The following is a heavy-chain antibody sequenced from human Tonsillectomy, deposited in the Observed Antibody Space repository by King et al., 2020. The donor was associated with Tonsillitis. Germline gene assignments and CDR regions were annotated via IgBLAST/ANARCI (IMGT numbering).Heavy chain of an antibody. V-gene: IGHV1-3*01. D-gene: IGHD2-2*01. CDR1: GYTFTSYA. Sequence: QLVQSGAEVKKPGASVKVSCKASGYTFTSYAMHWVRQAPGQRLEWMGWINAGNGNTKYSQKFQGRVTITRDTSASTAYMELSSLRSEDTAVYYCARERGEYQLLDLHFDYWGQGTLVTVSS. CDR3: ARERGEYQLLDLHFDY. J-gene: IGHJ4*02. CDR2: INAGNGNT.